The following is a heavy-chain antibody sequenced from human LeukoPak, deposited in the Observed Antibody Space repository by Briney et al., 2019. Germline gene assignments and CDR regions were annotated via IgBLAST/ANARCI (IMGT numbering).Heavy chain of an antibody. V-gene: IGHV1-2*02. J-gene: IGHJ3*02. CDR2: INPNSGGP. Sequence: ASVRVSCKASGYTFTAYYMHWVRHAPGQGLEWMGWINPNSGGPNYAQKFQGRVTMTRDTSISTAYMELSSLRSADTAVYYCAGDSSGWSDDGFDIWGQGTMVTVSS. D-gene: IGHD6-19*01. CDR1: GYTFTAYY. CDR3: AGDSSGWSDDGFDI.